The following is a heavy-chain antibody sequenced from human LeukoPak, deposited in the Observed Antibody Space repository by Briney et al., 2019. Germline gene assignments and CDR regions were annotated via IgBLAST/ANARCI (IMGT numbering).Heavy chain of an antibody. CDR2: ISGSGDNT. CDR3: ARDVYGDYAIDY. D-gene: IGHD4-17*01. Sequence: GGSLRLSCASSGFTFSGFAMSWVRRTPGKGLEWVSGISGSGDNTLYADSVKGRFTITRDNAKNSLYLQMNSLRAEDTAVYYCARDVYGDYAIDYWGQGTLVTVSS. J-gene: IGHJ4*02. CDR1: GFTFSGFA. V-gene: IGHV3-23*01.